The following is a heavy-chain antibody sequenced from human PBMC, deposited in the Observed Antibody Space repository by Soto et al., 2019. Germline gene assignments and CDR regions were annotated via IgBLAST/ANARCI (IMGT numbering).Heavy chain of an antibody. D-gene: IGHD2-8*02. J-gene: IGHJ6*02. Sequence: EVQLVESGGGLVQPGGSLRLSCAASGFTISPYWMSWVRQLPGKGLEWMANIRRDGSEIYYADSVNGRFSISRDNGKNSLYLQMNSLRAEDTAVYYCARTGRRETWSMDVWGQGTTVTVSS. CDR3: ARTGRRETWSMDV. CDR1: GFTISPYW. CDR2: IRRDGSEI. V-gene: IGHV3-7*01.